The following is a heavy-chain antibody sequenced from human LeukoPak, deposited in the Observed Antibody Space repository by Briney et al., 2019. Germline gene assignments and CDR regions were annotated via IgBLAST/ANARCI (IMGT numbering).Heavy chain of an antibody. J-gene: IGHJ4*02. CDR2: IYYSGST. D-gene: IGHD1-26*01. CDR1: GGSISSSSYY. CDR3: AREDGSGSYSNFDY. Sequence: MSSETLSLTCTVSGGSISSSSYYWGWIRQPPGKGLKWIGSIYYSGSTNYNPSLKSRVTISVDTSKNQFSLKLSSVTAADTAVYYCAREDGSGSYSNFDYWGQGTLVTVSS. V-gene: IGHV4-39*07.